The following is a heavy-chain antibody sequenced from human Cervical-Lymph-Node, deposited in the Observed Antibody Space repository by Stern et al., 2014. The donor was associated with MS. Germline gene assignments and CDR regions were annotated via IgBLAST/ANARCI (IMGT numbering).Heavy chain of an antibody. V-gene: IGHV5-51*03. J-gene: IGHJ6*02. Sequence: EVQLEESGAEVKKPGESLKISCKGSGYTFTNNWIAWVRQMPGKGLEWMGVIYPDDSDIRNRPSWQGQVTISADKSISPASLQWSSLKAADSAVYYCARPPPRRKWDDPNYGMDVWGQGTTVTVSS. CDR2: IYPDDSDI. D-gene: IGHD1-1*01. CDR1: GYTFTNNW. CDR3: ARPPPRRKWDDPNYGMDV.